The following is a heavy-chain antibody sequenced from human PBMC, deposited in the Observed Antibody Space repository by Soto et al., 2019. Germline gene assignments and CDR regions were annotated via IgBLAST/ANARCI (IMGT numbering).Heavy chain of an antibody. J-gene: IGHJ6*02. CDR2: IYYSGST. CDR1: GGSISSGGYS. V-gene: IGHV4-61*08. CDR3: ATCCCSGSYYYSYDMDV. D-gene: IGHD3-10*02. Sequence: SETLSLTCAVSGGSISSGGYSWSWIRQPPGKGLEWIGYIYYSGSTNYNPSLKSRVTISVDTSKNQFSLKLSSVTAADTAVYYCATCCCSGSYYYSYDMDVWGPGTTVTVSS.